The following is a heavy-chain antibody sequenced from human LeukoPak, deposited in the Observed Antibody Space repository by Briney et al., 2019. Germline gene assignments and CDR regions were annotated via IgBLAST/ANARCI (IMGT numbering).Heavy chain of an antibody. CDR3: ARAVTYVGYKVFDN. J-gene: IGHJ5*02. Sequence: PGGSLRLSCGASRFIFSDYYMSWIGQAPGKGLEWIATIDAHGGTNYYADSAQDRFTISRDNAKNSLFLQMNSLTAEATAVYFCARAVTYVGYKVFDNWGQGTPVTVSS. CDR2: IDAHGGTN. CDR1: RFIFSDYY. D-gene: IGHD5-24*01. V-gene: IGHV3-11*01.